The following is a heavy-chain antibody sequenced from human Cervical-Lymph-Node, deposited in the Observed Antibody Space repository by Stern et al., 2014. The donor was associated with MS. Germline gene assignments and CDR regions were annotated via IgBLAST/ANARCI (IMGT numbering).Heavy chain of an antibody. CDR1: GYSFTSYW. CDR3: ARTRYSSSWYTFDP. J-gene: IGHJ5*02. D-gene: IGHD6-13*01. Sequence: EMQLVESGAEVKKPGGSLKISCTGSGYSFTSYWIAWGRHLPGKGLEWIGIVDPGDSDTRYSPSFQGQVSISADKSTSTAYLQWSSLKASDTAMYYCARTRYSSSWYTFDPWGQGTLVTVSS. V-gene: IGHV5-51*03. CDR2: VDPGDSDT.